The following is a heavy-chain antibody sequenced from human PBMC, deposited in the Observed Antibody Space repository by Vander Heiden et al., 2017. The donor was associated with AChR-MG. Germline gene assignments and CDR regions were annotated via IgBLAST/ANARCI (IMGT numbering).Heavy chain of an antibody. D-gene: IGHD4-17*01. CDR3: AKTYGDYYYYYGMDV. Sequence: QVQLVESGGGVVQPGRSLRLSCAASGFTFSGYGMHWVRQAPGKGLEWVAVISYDGSNKYYADSVKGRFTISRDNSKNTLYLQMNSLRAEDTAVYYCAKTYGDYYYYYGMDVWGQGTTVTVSS. CDR2: ISYDGSNK. CDR1: GFTFSGYG. J-gene: IGHJ6*02. V-gene: IGHV3-30*18.